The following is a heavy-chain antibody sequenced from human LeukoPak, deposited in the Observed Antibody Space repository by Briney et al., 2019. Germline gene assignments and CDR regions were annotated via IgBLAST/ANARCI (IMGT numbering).Heavy chain of an antibody. V-gene: IGHV4-31*03. CDR3: ARAYDWFDP. Sequence: SQTLSLTCTLSGDSIRSGGYYWSWIRQHPGKGLEWNVYIYYSGNTYYNPSLKSRFSISVYTSKNQFSLEMSSVTAADTAVYYCARAYDWFDPWGQGTLVTVSS. J-gene: IGHJ5*02. CDR2: IYYSGNT. CDR1: GDSIRSGGYY.